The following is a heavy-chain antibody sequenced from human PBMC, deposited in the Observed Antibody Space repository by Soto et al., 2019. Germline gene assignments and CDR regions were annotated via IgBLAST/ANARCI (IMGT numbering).Heavy chain of an antibody. CDR3: GKRGPPGDDYYGMDV. J-gene: IGHJ6*02. V-gene: IGHV5-51*01. CDR2: IYPGDSDT. CDR1: GYSFTTYW. D-gene: IGHD3-10*01. Sequence: PGESLKISCKGSGYSFTTYWLAWVRQMRGKGLEYMGIIYPGDSDTRYSPSFQGQVTISADKSISTAYLQWTSLKASDTAIYYCGKRGPPGDDYYGMDVWGQGTTVTVSS.